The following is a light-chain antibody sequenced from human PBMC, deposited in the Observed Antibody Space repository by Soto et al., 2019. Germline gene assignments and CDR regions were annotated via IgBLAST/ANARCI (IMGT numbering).Light chain of an antibody. Sequence: DIPMTQSPSSLSASVGDRVTITCQASQDISNYLNWYQQKPGKAPKLLIYDASNLETGVPSRFSGSGSGTDFTFTISSLQPEDIATYYCQQYDNRPLGTFGPGTKVDIK. V-gene: IGKV1-33*01. CDR1: QDISNY. CDR2: DAS. J-gene: IGKJ3*01. CDR3: QQYDNRPLGT.